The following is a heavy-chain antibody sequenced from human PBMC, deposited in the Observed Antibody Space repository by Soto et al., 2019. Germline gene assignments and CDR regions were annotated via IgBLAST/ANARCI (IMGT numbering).Heavy chain of an antibody. J-gene: IGHJ4*02. D-gene: IGHD6-19*01. Sequence: GGSLRLSCAASGFTFSSFGMHWVRQVPGKGLEWVALISYDGSKKYYADSVKGRFTTSRDKSKNTLYLQMNSLRVEDTAVYYCAKDRGWSSADLDYWGQGTLVTVSS. CDR1: GFTFSSFG. CDR3: AKDRGWSSADLDY. V-gene: IGHV3-30*18. CDR2: ISYDGSKK.